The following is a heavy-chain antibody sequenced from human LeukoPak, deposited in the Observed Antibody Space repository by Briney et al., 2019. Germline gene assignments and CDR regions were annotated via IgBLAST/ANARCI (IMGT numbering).Heavy chain of an antibody. D-gene: IGHD5-24*01. CDR3: ATYLRIIGGWLQYY. V-gene: IGHV1-24*01. CDR1: GYTLTELS. CDR2: FDPEDGET. J-gene: IGHJ4*02. Sequence: GASVKVSCKVSGYTLTELSMHWVRQAPGKGLEWMGGFDPEDGETIYAQKFQGRVTMTEDTSTDTAYMELSSLRSEDTAVCYCATYLRIIGGWLQYYWGQGTLVTVSS.